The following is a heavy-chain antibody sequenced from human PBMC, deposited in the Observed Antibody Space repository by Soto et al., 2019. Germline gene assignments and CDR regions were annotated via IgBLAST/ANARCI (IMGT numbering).Heavy chain of an antibody. CDR2: IYFTGNA. J-gene: IGHJ5*02. D-gene: IGHD6-25*01. V-gene: IGHV4-39*01. Sequence: PSETLSLTCIVSGGSITRSSYFWGWVRQPPGKGLEWIGTIYFTGNAYYTPSLKSRLTMSIDTSKNEFSLRLNSVTAADTAVYYCAGQTFTIAAASYGRSNWFDTWGPGTLVTVSS. CDR1: GGSITRSSYF. CDR3: AGQTFTIAAASYGRSNWFDT.